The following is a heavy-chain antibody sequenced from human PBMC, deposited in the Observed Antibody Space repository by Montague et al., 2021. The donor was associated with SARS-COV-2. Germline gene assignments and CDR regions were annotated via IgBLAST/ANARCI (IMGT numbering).Heavy chain of an antibody. Sequence: SETLSLTCTVSGYSISSSTYYWGRIRQPPGKGLDWLATHYYTGNTYHGLSLQTRVTISVARSNTQVSLKLSTVTAADTAVYYCARHDRDYDILTGLSREVFDVWGQGTVVTVSS. V-gene: IGHV4-39*01. CDR1: GYSISSSTYY. CDR2: HYYTGNT. CDR3: ARHDRDYDILTGLSREVFDV. D-gene: IGHD3-9*01. J-gene: IGHJ3*01.